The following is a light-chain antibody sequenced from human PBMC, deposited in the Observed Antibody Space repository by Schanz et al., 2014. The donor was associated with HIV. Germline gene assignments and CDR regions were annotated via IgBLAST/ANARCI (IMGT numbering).Light chain of an antibody. J-gene: IGKJ1*01. CDR3: QQYNSYFWT. V-gene: IGKV1-5*03. Sequence: DIQMTQSPSTLSASVGARVTMTCRASQSIDNWLAWYQQKPGEAPKVLIYKSSNLEGGVPSRFSGSGSGTEFNFTINNLQPDDFATYYCQQYNSYFWTFGQGTKVEMK. CDR1: QSIDNW. CDR2: KSS.